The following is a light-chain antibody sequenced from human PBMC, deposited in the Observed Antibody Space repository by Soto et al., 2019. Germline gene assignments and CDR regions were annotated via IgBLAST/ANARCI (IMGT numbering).Light chain of an antibody. V-gene: IGKV1-33*01. CDR1: QDITGN. CDR3: QQFQSLPMT. J-gene: IGKJ5*01. Sequence: DIHLTQAPSSLSGSVGDRVTMTCQASQDITGNLNWYQHKEGEAPELLIYDASNLETGVSSRFSGRRSGTEFSLTINNLQPQDVATYYCQQFQSLPMTFGQGTRLEIK. CDR2: DAS.